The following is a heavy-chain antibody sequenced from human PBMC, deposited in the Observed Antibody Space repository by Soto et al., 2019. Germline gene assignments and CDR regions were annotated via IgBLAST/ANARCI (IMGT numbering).Heavy chain of an antibody. CDR1: GYTFTSYD. D-gene: IGHD6-6*01. V-gene: IGHV1-8*01. Sequence: RASVKVSCKASGYTFTSYDINWVRQATGQGLEWMGWMNPNSGNTGYAQKFQGRVTMTRNTSISTAYMELSSLRSEDTAVYYCARWAQDSSSSVVWFDPWGQGTLVTVSS. CDR3: ARWAQDSSSSVVWFDP. J-gene: IGHJ5*02. CDR2: MNPNSGNT.